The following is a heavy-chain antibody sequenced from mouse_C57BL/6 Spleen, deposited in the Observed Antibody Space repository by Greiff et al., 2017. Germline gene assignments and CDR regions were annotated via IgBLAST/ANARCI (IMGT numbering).Heavy chain of an antibody. CDR2: IDPSDSYT. CDR1: GYTFTSYW. V-gene: IGHV1-69*01. Sequence: QVQLQQPGAELVMPGASVKLSCKASGYTFTSYWMHWVKQRPGQGLEWIGEIDPSDSYTNYNQKFKGKSTLTVDKSSSTAYMQLSSLTSEDSAVXYGARGGNYSYFDYWGQGTTLTVSS. D-gene: IGHD2-1*01. CDR3: ARGGNYSYFDY. J-gene: IGHJ2*01.